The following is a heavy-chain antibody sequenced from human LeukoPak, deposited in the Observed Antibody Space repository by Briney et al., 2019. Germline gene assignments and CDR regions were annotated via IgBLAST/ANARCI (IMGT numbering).Heavy chain of an antibody. CDR1: GFTFSGYW. D-gene: IGHD2-15*01. CDR2: ISSISTI. J-gene: IGHJ4*02. CDR3: ARGRPVVNYFDY. V-gene: IGHV3-48*02. Sequence: PGGSLRLSCAASGFTFSGYWMSWVRQAPGKGLELVSYISSISTIYYADSVKGRFTISRDSATNSLYLQINSLRDEDTAVYYCARGRPVVNYFDYWGQGTLVTVSS.